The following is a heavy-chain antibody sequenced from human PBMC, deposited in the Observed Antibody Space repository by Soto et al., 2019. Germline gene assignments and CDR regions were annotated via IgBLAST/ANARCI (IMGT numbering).Heavy chain of an antibody. Sequence: GGSLRLSCAASGFTFDDYAMHWVRQAPGKGLEWVSGISWNSGSIGYADSVKGRFTISRDNAKNSLYLQMNSLRAEDTALYYCAKDKGSGWFDYWGQGTLVTVSS. D-gene: IGHD6-19*01. J-gene: IGHJ4*02. V-gene: IGHV3-9*01. CDR2: ISWNSGSI. CDR3: AKDKGSGWFDY. CDR1: GFTFDDYA.